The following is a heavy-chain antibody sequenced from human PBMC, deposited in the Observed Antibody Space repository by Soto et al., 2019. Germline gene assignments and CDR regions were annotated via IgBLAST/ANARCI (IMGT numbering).Heavy chain of an antibody. V-gene: IGHV3-74*01. Sequence: PGGSLRLSCAASGFTFSSYWMHWVRQAPGKGLVWVSRINSDGSSTSYADSVKGRFTISRDNAKNTLYLQMNSLRAEDTAVYYCARDRPIAAAGQLSDAFDIWGQGTMVTVSS. CDR1: GFTFSSYW. CDR2: INSDGSST. CDR3: ARDRPIAAAGQLSDAFDI. D-gene: IGHD6-13*01. J-gene: IGHJ3*02.